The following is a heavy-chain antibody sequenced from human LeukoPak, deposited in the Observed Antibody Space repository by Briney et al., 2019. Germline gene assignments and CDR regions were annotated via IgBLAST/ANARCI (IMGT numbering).Heavy chain of an antibody. CDR1: GFTFSSYG. CDR2: IWYDGSNK. J-gene: IGHJ4*02. V-gene: IGHV3-33*01. Sequence: GRSLRLSCAASGFTFSSYGMHWVRQAPGKGLEWVAVIWYDGSNKYYADSVKGRFTISRDNSKNTLYLQMSSLRAEDTAVYYCAREFQGSDFPFDYWGQGTLVTVSS. CDR3: AREFQGSDFPFDY. D-gene: IGHD2-15*01.